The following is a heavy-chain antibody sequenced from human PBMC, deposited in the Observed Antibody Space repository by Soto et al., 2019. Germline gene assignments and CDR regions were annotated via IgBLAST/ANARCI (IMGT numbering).Heavy chain of an antibody. Sequence: QITLKESGPTLVRPAQTLTLTCGFSGFSRSSYGMGVAWIRQPPGKALEWLALIYWDDDKGYSPSLKARLAISKDTSSNQVVLTITNMDPGDTATYFCAHAGDYDLLTFDHWGPGTLVTVSS. V-gene: IGHV2-5*02. J-gene: IGHJ4*02. D-gene: IGHD4-17*01. CDR3: AHAGDYDLLTFDH. CDR1: GFSRSSYGMG. CDR2: IYWDDDK.